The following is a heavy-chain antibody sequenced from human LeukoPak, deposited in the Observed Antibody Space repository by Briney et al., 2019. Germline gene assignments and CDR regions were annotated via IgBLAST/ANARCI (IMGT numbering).Heavy chain of an antibody. CDR1: GFTFSSYA. D-gene: IGHD6-6*01. Sequence: GGSLRLSCAASGFTFSSYAMSWVRQAPGKGLEWVSVIYSGGSTYYADSVKGRFTISRHNSKNTLYLQMNSLRAEDTAVYYCARVRYSSSLDYWGQGTLVTVSS. V-gene: IGHV3-53*04. CDR3: ARVRYSSSLDY. J-gene: IGHJ4*02. CDR2: IYSGGST.